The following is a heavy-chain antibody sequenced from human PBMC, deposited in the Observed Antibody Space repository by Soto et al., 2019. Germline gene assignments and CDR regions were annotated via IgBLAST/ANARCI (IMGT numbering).Heavy chain of an antibody. Sequence: QVQLQESGPRLVKPSETLSLTCTVSGDSLSTSFWWTWVRQSPGKGLEWIGQIYHVGSTNYNPALKSRVTISVDQSKNQFSLKLTSVNAADTAVYYCAKASYGLGYFDYWGQGALVAVSS. D-gene: IGHD4-17*01. CDR3: AKASYGLGYFDY. V-gene: IGHV4-4*02. J-gene: IGHJ4*02. CDR2: IYHVGST. CDR1: GDSLSTSFW.